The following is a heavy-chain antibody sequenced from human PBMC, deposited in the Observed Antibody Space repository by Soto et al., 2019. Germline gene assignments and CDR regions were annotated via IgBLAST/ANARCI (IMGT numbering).Heavy chain of an antibody. CDR3: ARCDGYARYGMDV. J-gene: IGHJ6*02. CDR1: GGSISSYY. CDR2: IYYSGST. Sequence: QVQLQESGPGLVKPSETLSLTCTVSGGSISSYYWSWIRQPPGKGLEWIGYIYYSGSTNYNPSLKSRVTISVDTSKNQFSLKLSSVTAADTAVYYCARCDGYARYGMDVWGQGTTVTVSS. D-gene: IGHD5-12*01. V-gene: IGHV4-59*01.